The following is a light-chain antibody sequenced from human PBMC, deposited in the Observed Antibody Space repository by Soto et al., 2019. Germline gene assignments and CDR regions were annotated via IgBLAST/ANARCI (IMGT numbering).Light chain of an antibody. Sequence: EIVMTQSPATLSVSPGEGATLSCRASQSISSNLAWYQQKPGQAPRLLIYGASTRATGIPARFSGSGSGTEFTLTISSLQSEYVAVYYYQQYNDWPPTFGQGTRLEIK. J-gene: IGKJ5*01. CDR2: GAS. CDR1: QSISSN. V-gene: IGKV3-15*01. CDR3: QQYNDWPPT.